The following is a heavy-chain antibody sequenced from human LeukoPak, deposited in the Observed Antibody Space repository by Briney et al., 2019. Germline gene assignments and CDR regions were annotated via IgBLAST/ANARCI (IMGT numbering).Heavy chain of an antibody. CDR2: IGTASDT. V-gene: IGHV3-13*01. Sequence: GSLRLSCAASGFTFSSFDMHWVRQPTGQGLEWVSTIGTASDTYYPGSVEGRFTLSRDNAKDSLYLQMNSLTAGDTAVYYCARGPPRGKYYYMDVWGKGTTVTVSS. CDR1: GFTFSSFD. J-gene: IGHJ6*03. D-gene: IGHD1-1*01. CDR3: ARGPPRGKYYYMDV.